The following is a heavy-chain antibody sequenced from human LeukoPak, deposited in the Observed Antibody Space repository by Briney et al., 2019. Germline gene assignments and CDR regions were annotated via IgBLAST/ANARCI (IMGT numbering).Heavy chain of an antibody. CDR1: GGSISNYY. Sequence: PSETLSLTCTVSGGSISNYYWSWIRQPPGKGLEWIGYIHYSGGTNQNPCSKSRVTISADPPVTQPSLKLTSVTAADTAIYYCARAKDSGSSKYYYYYGMDVWGQGTTVTVSS. V-gene: IGHV4-59*01. CDR3: ARAKDSGSSKYYYYYGMDV. J-gene: IGHJ6*02. CDR2: IHYSGGT. D-gene: IGHD1-26*01.